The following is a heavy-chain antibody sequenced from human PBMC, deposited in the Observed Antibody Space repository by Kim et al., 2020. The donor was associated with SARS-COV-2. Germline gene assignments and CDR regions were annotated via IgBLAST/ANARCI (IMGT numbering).Heavy chain of an antibody. CDR3: AITWAGDGPYSDGLI. CDR1: GGSISSSSYY. J-gene: IGHJ4*02. V-gene: IGHV4-39*07. Sequence: SETLSLTCTVSGGSISSSSYYWGWIRQPPGKGLEWIGSIYYSGSTYYNPSLKSRVTISVDTSKNQFSLKLSSVTAADTAVYYCAITWAGDGPYSDGLIWGQGTLVTVSS. D-gene: IGHD5-18*01. CDR2: IYYSGST.